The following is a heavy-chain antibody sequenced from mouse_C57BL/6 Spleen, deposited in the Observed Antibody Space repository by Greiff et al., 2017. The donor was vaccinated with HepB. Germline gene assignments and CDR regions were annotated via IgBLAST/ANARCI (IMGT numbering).Heavy chain of an antibody. CDR1: GFTFSDYG. D-gene: IGHD1-1*01. CDR2: ISSGSSTI. CDR3: ERDSRDAMDY. J-gene: IGHJ4*01. Sequence: EVKVVESGGGLVKPGGSLKLSCAASGFTFSDYGMHWVRQAPEKGLEWVASISSGSSTIYYADTVKGRFTISRDNAKNTLFLQMTSLRSEDTARYYCERDSRDAMDYWGQGTSVTVSS. V-gene: IGHV5-17*01.